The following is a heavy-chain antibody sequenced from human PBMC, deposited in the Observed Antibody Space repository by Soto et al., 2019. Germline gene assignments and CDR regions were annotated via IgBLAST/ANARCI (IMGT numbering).Heavy chain of an antibody. V-gene: IGHV3-11*03. CDR3: ARWRPTGYYNY. D-gene: IGHD3-9*01. J-gene: IGHJ4*02. CDR2: IGSSSSYT. CDR1: GFPFSDYY. Sequence: PGGSLRLSCAASGFPFSDYYMSWIRQAPGKGLEWVSSIGSSSSYTNYADSVKGRFTISRDNAKNSLYLQMNSLRAEDTAVYYCARWRPTGYYNYWGQGTLVTVSA.